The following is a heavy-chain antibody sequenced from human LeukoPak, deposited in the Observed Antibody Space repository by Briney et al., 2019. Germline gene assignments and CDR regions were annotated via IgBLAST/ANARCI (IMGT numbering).Heavy chain of an antibody. CDR2: ISASGGST. D-gene: IGHD3-16*01. CDR3: ATDRAIMGDVYY. Sequence: GGSLRLSCAASGFTFSSYAMSWVRQAPGKGLEWVSGISASGGSTYYADSVKGRFTISRDNSKNTLYLQMNSLRAEDTAVYYCATDRAIMGDVYYWGQGTLVTVSS. CDR1: GFTFSSYA. V-gene: IGHV3-23*01. J-gene: IGHJ4*02.